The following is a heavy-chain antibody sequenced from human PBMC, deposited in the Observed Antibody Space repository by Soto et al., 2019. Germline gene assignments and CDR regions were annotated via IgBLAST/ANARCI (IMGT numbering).Heavy chain of an antibody. J-gene: IGHJ6*02. CDR3: ARVRPLVWSGYYGYYYGMDV. D-gene: IGHD3-3*01. V-gene: IGHV3-48*02. Sequence: PGGSLRLSCAASGFTFSSYSMNWVRQAPGKGLEWVSYISSSSSTIYYADSVKGRFTISRDNAKNSLYLQMNSLRDEDTAVYYCARVRPLVWSGYYGYYYGMDVWGQGTTVTVSS. CDR1: GFTFSSYS. CDR2: ISSSSSTI.